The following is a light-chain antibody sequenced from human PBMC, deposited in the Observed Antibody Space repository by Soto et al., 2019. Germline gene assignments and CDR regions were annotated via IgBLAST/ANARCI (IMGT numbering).Light chain of an antibody. CDR3: QQRGNLPEWT. CDR1: QSVSNY. V-gene: IGKV3-11*01. J-gene: IGKJ1*01. CDR2: DAS. Sequence: EVVLTQSPATLSLSPGERATLSCMASQSVSNYVALYQQKSGQAPRLLIYDASKRATDIPARFSGSGSGTDFTLNISSLEPEDFAVYYRQQRGNLPEWTFGKGSKVEIK.